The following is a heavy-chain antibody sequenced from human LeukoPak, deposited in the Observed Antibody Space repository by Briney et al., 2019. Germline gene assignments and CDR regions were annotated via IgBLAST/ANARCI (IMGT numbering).Heavy chain of an antibody. CDR2: ISYDGSNK. CDR3: ASSLNSGFDY. Sequence: PGGSPRLSCAASGFTFSSYGMHWVRQAPGKGLEWVAVISYDGSNKYYADSVKGRFTISRDNSKNTLYLQMNSLRAEDTAVYYCASSLNSGFDYWGQGTLVTVSS. V-gene: IGHV3-30*03. J-gene: IGHJ4*02. CDR1: GFTFSSYG. D-gene: IGHD4-23*01.